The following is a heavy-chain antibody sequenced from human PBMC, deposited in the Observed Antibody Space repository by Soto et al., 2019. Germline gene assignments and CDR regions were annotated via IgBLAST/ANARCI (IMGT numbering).Heavy chain of an antibody. Sequence: SVKVSCTASGCTFSSYAISWVRQAPGQGLEWMGGIIPIFGTANYVQKFQGRVTITADESTSTAYMELSSLRSEDTAVYYCARDLSSSWPGRYYFDYWGQGTLVTVSS. D-gene: IGHD6-13*01. J-gene: IGHJ4*02. CDR1: GCTFSSYA. CDR3: ARDLSSSWPGRYYFDY. CDR2: IIPIFGTA. V-gene: IGHV1-69*13.